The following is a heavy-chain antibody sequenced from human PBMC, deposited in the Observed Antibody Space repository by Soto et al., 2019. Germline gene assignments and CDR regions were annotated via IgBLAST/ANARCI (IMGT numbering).Heavy chain of an antibody. Sequence: GEYLKISFAASGFSVSSNYMGWVRQSPGKGLEWVAVIYSGVGTYYADSVKGRFTISRDNSKNTLYLQMNSLRAEDTAIYYCAIDCSGSRCYSSLFYYWAQG. CDR3: AIDCSGSRCYSSLFYY. CDR2: IYSGVGT. V-gene: IGHV3-53*01. J-gene: IGHJ4*02. CDR1: GFSVSSNY. D-gene: IGHD2-15*01.